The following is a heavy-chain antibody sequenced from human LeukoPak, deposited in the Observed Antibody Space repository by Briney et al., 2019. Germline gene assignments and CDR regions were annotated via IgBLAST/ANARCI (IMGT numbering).Heavy chain of an antibody. CDR1: GVSISSSSYY. CDR3: ARGGPIVVVPAAMYWFDP. J-gene: IGHJ5*02. CDR2: INHSGST. V-gene: IGHV4-39*06. D-gene: IGHD2-2*01. Sequence: SETLSFTCTVSGVSISSSSYYWGWIRQPPGKGLEWIGEINHSGSTNYNPSLKSLITISVTTSKNQLPRKLSSVTAADTAVYYCARGGPIVVVPAAMYWFDPWGQGTLVTVSS.